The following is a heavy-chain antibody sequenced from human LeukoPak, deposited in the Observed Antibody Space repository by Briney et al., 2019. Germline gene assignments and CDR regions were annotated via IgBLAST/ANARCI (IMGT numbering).Heavy chain of an antibody. CDR1: GGSFSGYY. J-gene: IGHJ4*02. D-gene: IGHD6-19*01. CDR2: VNHSGST. Sequence: SETLSLTCAVYGGSFSGYYWSWIRQPPGKGLEWIGEVNHSGSTNDNPSLKSRVTISVDTSKNQFSLKMSSVTAADTAVYYCARHPPIAVAGYDYWGQGTLVTVSS. CDR3: ARHPPIAVAGYDY. V-gene: IGHV4-34*01.